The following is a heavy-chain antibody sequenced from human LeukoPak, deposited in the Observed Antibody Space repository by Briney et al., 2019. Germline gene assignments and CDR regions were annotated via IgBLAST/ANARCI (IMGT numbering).Heavy chain of an antibody. CDR2: IIPILGIA. Sequence: ASVTVSCKASGGTFSSYAISWVRQAPGQGLEWMGRIIPILGIANYAQKFQGRVTITADKSTSTAYMELSSLRAEDTAVYYCARDTDYDFWSVSGGIDYWGQGTLVTVSS. J-gene: IGHJ4*02. CDR3: ARDTDYDFWSVSGGIDY. V-gene: IGHV1-69*04. CDR1: GGTFSSYA. D-gene: IGHD3-3*01.